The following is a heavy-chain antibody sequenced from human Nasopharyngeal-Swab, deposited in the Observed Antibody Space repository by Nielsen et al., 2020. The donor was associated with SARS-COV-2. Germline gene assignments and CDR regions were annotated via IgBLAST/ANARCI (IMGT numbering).Heavy chain of an antibody. D-gene: IGHD1-26*01. J-gene: IGHJ4*02. Sequence: GESLKISCAASGFTFSSYAMHWVRQAPGKGLEWVAVISYDGSNKYYADSVKGRFTISRDNSKNTLYLQMNGLRAEDTAVYYCARPYSGSYWSYFDYWGQGTLVTVSS. CDR2: ISYDGSNK. V-gene: IGHV3-30-3*01. CDR1: GFTFSSYA. CDR3: ARPYSGSYWSYFDY.